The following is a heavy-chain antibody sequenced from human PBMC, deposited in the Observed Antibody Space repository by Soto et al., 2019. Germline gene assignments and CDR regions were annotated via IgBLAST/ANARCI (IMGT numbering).Heavy chain of an antibody. CDR1: GGTFSSYA. Sequence: QVQLVQSGAEVKKPGSSVKVSCKASGGTFSSYAISWVRQAPGQGLEWMGGIIPIFGTANYAQKFQGRVTITADKSTSTAYMDLSSLRSEDTAVYYCARDLSGAYYYYYGMDVWGQGTTVTVSS. V-gene: IGHV1-69*06. CDR2: IIPIFGTA. D-gene: IGHD1-26*01. J-gene: IGHJ6*02. CDR3: ARDLSGAYYYYYGMDV.